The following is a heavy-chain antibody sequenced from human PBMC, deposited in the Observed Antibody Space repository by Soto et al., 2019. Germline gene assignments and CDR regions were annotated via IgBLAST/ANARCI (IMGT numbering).Heavy chain of an antibody. J-gene: IGHJ4*02. CDR3: ARDPRDTEYAIFDY. V-gene: IGHV3-33*01. Sequence: GGSLRLSCAASGFTFSSYGMHWVRQAPGKGLEWVADIWNDGSKKYYADSVKGRFTISRDNAENSLYLQLNSLRAEDTAVYYCARDPRDTEYAIFDYWGQGTLVTVPQ. D-gene: IGHD2-2*01. CDR1: GFTFSSYG. CDR2: IWNDGSKK.